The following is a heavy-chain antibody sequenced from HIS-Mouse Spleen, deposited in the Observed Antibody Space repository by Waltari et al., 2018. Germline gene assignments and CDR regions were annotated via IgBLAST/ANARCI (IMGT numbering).Heavy chain of an antibody. Sequence: QLQLQESGPGLVKPSETLSLTCTVSGCSISSSSYYWGWTRQPPGKGLVWIGSIYYSGGTDDTHSLNVLVTMSVDPSQTQFSLKLSSVTAADTAVYYCARPYSSSSWFDPWGQGTLVTVSS. CDR1: GCSISSSSYY. J-gene: IGHJ5*02. CDR3: ARPYSSSSWFDP. D-gene: IGHD6-6*01. V-gene: IGHV4-39*07. CDR2: IYYSGGT.